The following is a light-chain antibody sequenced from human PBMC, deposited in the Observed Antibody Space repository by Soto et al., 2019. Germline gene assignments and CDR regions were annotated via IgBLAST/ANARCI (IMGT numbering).Light chain of an antibody. CDR3: QHYNSYSEA. Sequence: DIQMTQSPSTLSASLGDTVTITCRASQTISSWLAWYQQKPGKAPKLLIYKASTLKSGVPSRFRGSGSGTEFTLTISSLQPDDFEAYYCQHYNSYSEAFGQGTKVDIK. V-gene: IGKV1-5*03. J-gene: IGKJ1*01. CDR2: KAS. CDR1: QTISSW.